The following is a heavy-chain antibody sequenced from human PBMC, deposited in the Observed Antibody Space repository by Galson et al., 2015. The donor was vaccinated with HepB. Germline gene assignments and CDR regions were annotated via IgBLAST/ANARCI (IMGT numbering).Heavy chain of an antibody. CDR3: ARGGVGYNYNPFDY. J-gene: IGHJ4*02. D-gene: IGHD5-24*01. V-gene: IGHV3-21*01. CDR1: GFTFSSYS. CDR2: ISSSSSYI. Sequence: SLRLSCAASGFTFSSYSMNWVRQAPGKGLEWVSSISSSSSYIYYADSVKGRFTISRDNAKNSLYLQMNSLRAEDTAVYYCARGGVGYNYNPFDYWGQGTLVTVSS.